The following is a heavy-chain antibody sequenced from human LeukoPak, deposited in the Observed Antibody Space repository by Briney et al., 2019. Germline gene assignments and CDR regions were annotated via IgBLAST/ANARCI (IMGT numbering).Heavy chain of an antibody. CDR2: IGYDGGTK. V-gene: IGHV3-30*02. Sequence: PGGSLRLSCAASGFSFSRSGMHWVRQAPGKGLEWVSFIGYDGGTKYYGDSVKGRVTISRDNSKNTLYLQMNSLRSEDTAVYYCAKLSSSWSLDYWGQGALVTVSS. D-gene: IGHD6-13*01. CDR1: GFSFSRSG. CDR3: AKLSSSWSLDY. J-gene: IGHJ4*02.